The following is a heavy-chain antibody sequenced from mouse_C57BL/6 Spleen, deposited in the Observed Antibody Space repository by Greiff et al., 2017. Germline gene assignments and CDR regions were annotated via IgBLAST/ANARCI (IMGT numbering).Heavy chain of an antibody. D-gene: IGHD2-3*01. CDR2: IDPETGGT. CDR3: TRRGDGYYRTFPLWCYFDY. V-gene: IGHV1-15*01. CDR1: GYTFTDYE. Sequence: QVQLQQSGAELVRPGASVTLSCKASGYTFTDYEMHWVKQTPVHGLEWIGAIDPETGGTAYNQKFKGKAILTADKSSSTAYMELRSLTSEDSAVYYCTRRGDGYYRTFPLWCYFDYWGQGTTLTVSS. J-gene: IGHJ2*01.